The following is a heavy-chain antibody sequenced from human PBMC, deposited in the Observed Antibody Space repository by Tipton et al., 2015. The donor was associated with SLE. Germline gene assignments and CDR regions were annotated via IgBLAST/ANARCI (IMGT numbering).Heavy chain of an antibody. CDR2: IYYSGYS. V-gene: IGHV4-31*03. CDR1: GGSINTGGHY. CDR3: ARSVRV. Sequence: TLSLTCTVSGGSINTGGHYWTWIRQLPGKGREWIGYIYYSGYSDNNPSLKSRVSISVDTSESQFSLKLSSVTAADTALYYCARSVRVWGQGTLVTVSS. D-gene: IGHD5/OR15-5a*01. J-gene: IGHJ4*02.